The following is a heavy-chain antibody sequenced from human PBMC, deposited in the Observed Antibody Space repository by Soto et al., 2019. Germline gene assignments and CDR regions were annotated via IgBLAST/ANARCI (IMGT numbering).Heavy chain of an antibody. D-gene: IGHD5-12*01. V-gene: IGHV1-24*01. CDR2: LDPEDGET. CDR3: ATAVLRWLQSNYYYGMDV. Sequence: ASVKVSCKVSGYTLTELSMHWVRQAPGKGLEWMGGLDPEDGETIYAQKFQGRVTMTEDTSTDTAYMELSSLRSEDTAVYYCATAVLRWLQSNYYYGMDVWGQGTTVTVSS. CDR1: GYTLTELS. J-gene: IGHJ6*02.